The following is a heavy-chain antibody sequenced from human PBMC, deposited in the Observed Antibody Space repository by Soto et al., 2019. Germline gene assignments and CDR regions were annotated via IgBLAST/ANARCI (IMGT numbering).Heavy chain of an antibody. V-gene: IGHV4-34*01. J-gene: IGHJ4*02. Sequence: SETLSLTCAVYGGSFSGYYWSWIRQPPGKGLEWIGEINHSGSTNYNPSLKSRVTISVDTSKNQFSLKLSSVTAADTAVYYCAKCVSSSPPFFDYWGQGTLVTVSS. CDR1: GGSFSGYY. CDR2: INHSGST. CDR3: AKCVSSSPPFFDY. D-gene: IGHD6-6*01.